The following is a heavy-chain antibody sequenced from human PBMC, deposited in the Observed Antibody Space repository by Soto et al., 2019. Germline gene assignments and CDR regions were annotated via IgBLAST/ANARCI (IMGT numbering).Heavy chain of an antibody. J-gene: IGHJ4*02. CDR2: IWYDGSNK. Sequence: QVQLVESGGGVVQPGRSLRLSCAASGFTFSSYGMHWVRQAPGKGLEWVAVIWYDGSNKYYADSVKGRFTISRDNSKNPLYLHMNSLRAEDTAVYYCARDGYNLRAFDYWGQGTLVTVSS. V-gene: IGHV3-33*01. CDR3: ARDGYNLRAFDY. D-gene: IGHD5-12*01. CDR1: GFTFSSYG.